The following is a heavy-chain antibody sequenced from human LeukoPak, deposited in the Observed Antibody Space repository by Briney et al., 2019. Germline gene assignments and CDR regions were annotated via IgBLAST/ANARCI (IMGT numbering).Heavy chain of an antibody. CDR2: INHSGST. CDR1: GGSFSGYY. V-gene: IGHV4-34*01. Sequence: SETLSLTCAAYGGSFSGYYWTWIRQPPGKGLEWIGEINHSGSTSNNPSLKSRVTVSVDTSKNQFSLKMTSVTAADTAVYFCARRGSNHGGDPLWGQGTLVTVSS. J-gene: IGHJ4*02. D-gene: IGHD2-21*02. CDR3: ARRGSNHGGDPL.